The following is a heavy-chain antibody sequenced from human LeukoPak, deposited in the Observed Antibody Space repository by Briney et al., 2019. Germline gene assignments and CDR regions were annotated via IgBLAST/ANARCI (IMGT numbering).Heavy chain of an antibody. J-gene: IGHJ4*02. D-gene: IGHD1-26*01. V-gene: IGHV3-7*01. Sequence: GGSLRLSCAASGFTFSSQWMGWVRQAPGKGLEWVANVNQGGTEKFYVDSVKGRFTISRDNAENSLYLQMNSLRAEDTAVYYCARGVGARFDYWGQGTLVTVSS. CDR3: ARGVGARFDY. CDR2: VNQGGTEK. CDR1: GFTFSSQW.